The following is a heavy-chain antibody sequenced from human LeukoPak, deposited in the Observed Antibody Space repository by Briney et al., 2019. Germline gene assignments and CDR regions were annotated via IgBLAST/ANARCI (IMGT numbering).Heavy chain of an antibody. Sequence: SETLSLTCSVSLYAINSGYYWGWIRQPPGKGLEWIGSIYYSGSTYYNPSLKSRVTISVDTSKNQLSLKLSSVTAADTAVYYCAKLGHSSSYYFYYYIDVWGKGTTVTVSS. V-gene: IGHV4-38-2*02. CDR3: AKLGHSSSYYFYYYIDV. D-gene: IGHD6-13*01. J-gene: IGHJ6*03. CDR1: LYAINSGYY. CDR2: IYYSGST.